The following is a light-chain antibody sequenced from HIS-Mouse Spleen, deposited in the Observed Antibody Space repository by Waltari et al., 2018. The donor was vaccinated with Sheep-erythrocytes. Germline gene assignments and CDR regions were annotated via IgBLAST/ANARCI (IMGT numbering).Light chain of an antibody. CDR2: EGS. CDR1: SSDVGSYNP. CDR3: CSYAGSSTPWV. V-gene: IGLV2-23*01. Sequence: QSALTQPASVSGSPGQSITISCTGTSSDVGSYNPFSWYQQHPGKAPKLLIYEGSKRPSGVSNRFSGSKSGNTASLTISGLQAEDEADYYCCSYAGSSTPWVFGGGTKLTVL. J-gene: IGLJ3*02.